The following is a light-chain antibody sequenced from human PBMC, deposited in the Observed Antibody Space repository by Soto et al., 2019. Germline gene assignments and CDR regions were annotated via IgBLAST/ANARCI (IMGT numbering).Light chain of an antibody. CDR3: QQSYSTPYT. CDR1: QSMSSY. CDR2: AAS. Sequence: DIQMTQSPSSLSASVGDRVTITCRASQSMSSYLNWYQQKPGKAPKLLIYAASSLQSGVPSRFRGSGSGTDFTLTISSLQPEDFATYYCQQSYSTPYTGGQGTKLEIK. J-gene: IGKJ2*01. V-gene: IGKV1-39*01.